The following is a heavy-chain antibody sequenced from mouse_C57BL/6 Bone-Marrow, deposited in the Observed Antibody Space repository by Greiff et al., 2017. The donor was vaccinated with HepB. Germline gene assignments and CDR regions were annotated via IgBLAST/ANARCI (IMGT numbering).Heavy chain of an antibody. J-gene: IGHJ2*01. CDR2: INYDGSST. V-gene: IGHV5-16*01. CDR1: GFTFSDYY. Sequence: EVKLVESEGGLVQPGSSMKLSCTASGFTFSDYYMAWVRQVPEKGLEWVANINYDGSSTYYLDSLKSRFIISRDNAKNILYLQMSSLKSEDTATYYCARVYYYGSSYFDYWGQGTTLTVSS. CDR3: ARVYYYGSSYFDY. D-gene: IGHD1-1*01.